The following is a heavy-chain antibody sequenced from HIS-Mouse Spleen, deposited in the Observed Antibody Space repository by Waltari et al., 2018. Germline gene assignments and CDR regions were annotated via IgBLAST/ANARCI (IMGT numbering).Heavy chain of an antibody. D-gene: IGHD6-13*01. V-gene: IGHV4-39*07. CDR1: GGSISSSSYY. Sequence: QLQLQESGPGLVKPSETLSLTCTVSGGSISSSSYYWGWIRQPPGKGLEWIGSIYYSGGTYSHPYLKSRVTISVDTSKNQFSLKLSSVTAADTAVYYCAREIPYSSSWYDWYFDLWGRGTLVTVSS. J-gene: IGHJ2*01. CDR3: AREIPYSSSWYDWYFDL. CDR2: IYYSGGT.